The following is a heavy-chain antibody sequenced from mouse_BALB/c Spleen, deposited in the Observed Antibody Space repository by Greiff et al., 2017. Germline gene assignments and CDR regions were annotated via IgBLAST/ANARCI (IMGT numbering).Heavy chain of an antibody. Sequence: VQLQQSGAELAKPGASVKMSCKASGYTFTSYWMHWVKQRPGQGLEWIGYINPSTGYTEYNQKFKDKATLTADKSSSTAYMQLSSVTSEDSAVYYCARGSSGYIAWFAYWGQGTLVTVSA. CDR1: GYTFTSYW. J-gene: IGHJ3*01. CDR3: ARGSSGYIAWFAY. CDR2: INPSTGYT. D-gene: IGHD3-1*01. V-gene: IGHV1-7*01.